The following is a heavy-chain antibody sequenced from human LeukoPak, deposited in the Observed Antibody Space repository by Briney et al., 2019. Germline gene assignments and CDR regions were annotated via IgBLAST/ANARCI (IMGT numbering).Heavy chain of an antibody. CDR3: AKTKSYGTTWFGSID. J-gene: IGHJ4*02. V-gene: IGHV3-23*01. Sequence: PGGTLRLSCAPSGFTFSSYAMSWVRQAPGKGLEWVSAIRERGGSTHYPHSVTRRFTLSIDNSKNTLYLQMNSLRADDPAVYYCAKTKSYGTTWFGSIDWGEGALVTVSS. D-gene: IGHD3-10*01. CDR1: GFTFSSYA. CDR2: IRERGGST.